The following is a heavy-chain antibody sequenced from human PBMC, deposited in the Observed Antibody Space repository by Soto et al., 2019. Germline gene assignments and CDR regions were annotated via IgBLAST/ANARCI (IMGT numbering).Heavy chain of an antibody. D-gene: IGHD1-26*01. CDR2: ISYDGSNK. CDR3: AVLVGATTDDY. CDR1: GFTFSSYG. V-gene: IGHV3-30*03. J-gene: IGHJ4*02. Sequence: QVQLVESGGGVVQPGRSLRLSCAASGFTFSSYGMHWVRQAPGKGLEWVAVISYDGSNKYYADSVKGRFTISRDNSKNTLYLQMNSLRAEDTAVYYCAVLVGATTDDYWGQGTLVTVSS.